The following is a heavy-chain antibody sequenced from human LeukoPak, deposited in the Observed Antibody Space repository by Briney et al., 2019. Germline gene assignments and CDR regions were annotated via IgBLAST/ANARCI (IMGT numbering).Heavy chain of an antibody. V-gene: IGHV1-3*03. D-gene: IGHD2-15*01. CDR3: SGEWLSSGDSHYSH. J-gene: IGHJ4*02. Sequence: ASVKVPCKATGYTFTNYAIHWVRHAPGQRLEWMGLINSGNSNTKYSQELQDRLATNRDTTATKPYIEMRRPRTDAHAPYYYSGEWLSSGDSHYSHWGQGNLVTVSS. CDR2: INSGNSNT. CDR1: GYTFTNYA.